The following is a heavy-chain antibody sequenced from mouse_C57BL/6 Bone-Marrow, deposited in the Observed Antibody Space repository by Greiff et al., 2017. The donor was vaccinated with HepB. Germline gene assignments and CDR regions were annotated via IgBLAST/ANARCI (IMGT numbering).Heavy chain of an antibody. V-gene: IGHV1-59*01. CDR3: ARFSNYPYAMDY. CDR1: GYTFTSYW. J-gene: IGHJ4*01. D-gene: IGHD2-5*01. Sequence: QVQLQQPGAELVRPGTSVKLSCKASGYTFTSYWMHWVKQRPGQGLEWIGVIDPSDSYTNYNQKFKGKATLTVDTSSSTAYMELRSLTSEDTAVYYCARFSNYPYAMDYWGQGTSVTVSS. CDR2: IDPSDSYT.